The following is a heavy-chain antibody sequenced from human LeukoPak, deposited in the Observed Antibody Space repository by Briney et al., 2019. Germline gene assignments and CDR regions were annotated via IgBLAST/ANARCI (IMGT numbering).Heavy chain of an antibody. Sequence: GGSLRLSCAASGFTFSSYGMHWVRQAPGKGLEWVAVIWYDGSNKYYADSVKGRFTISRDNSKNTLYVQMNSLRAEDTAVYYCARDGSGSFFPSAHYGMDVWGQGTTVTVSS. J-gene: IGHJ6*02. CDR1: GFTFSSYG. V-gene: IGHV3-33*01. CDR2: IWYDGSNK. CDR3: ARDGSGSFFPSAHYGMDV. D-gene: IGHD3-10*01.